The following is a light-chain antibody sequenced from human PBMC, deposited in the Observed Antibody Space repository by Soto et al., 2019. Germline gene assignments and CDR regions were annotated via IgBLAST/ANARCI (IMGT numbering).Light chain of an antibody. CDR2: EVT. V-gene: IGLV2-14*01. CDR1: SSDIGGYKY. Sequence: QSALTQPASVSGSPGQSITISCTGTSSDIGGYKYVSWYQQHPGKAPKLIIYEVTNRPSGVSDRFSGSKSGNTASLTISGLQAEDEADYYCSSHAGSNNYVFGTGTKLTVL. J-gene: IGLJ1*01. CDR3: SSHAGSNNYV.